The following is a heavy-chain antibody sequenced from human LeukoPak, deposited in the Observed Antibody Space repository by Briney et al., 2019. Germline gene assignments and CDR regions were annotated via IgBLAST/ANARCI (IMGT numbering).Heavy chain of an antibody. CDR1: GFSFISYT. V-gene: IGHV3-48*01. Sequence: GGSLRLSCAASGFSFISYTMNWVRQAPGKGLEWTSYISSGSSTIYYADSVKGRFTISRDNAKNSLYLQMNSLRAEDTAVYYCARGYCSGGSCCNLDYWGQGTLVTVSS. J-gene: IGHJ4*02. CDR3: ARGYCSGGSCCNLDY. CDR2: ISSGSSTI. D-gene: IGHD2-15*01.